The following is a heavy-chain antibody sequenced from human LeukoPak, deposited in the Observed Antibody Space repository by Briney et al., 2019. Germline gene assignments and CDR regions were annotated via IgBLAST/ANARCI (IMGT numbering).Heavy chain of an antibody. CDR3: AKLTSLYFFDY. CDR2: ISGSGGTT. J-gene: IGHJ4*02. Sequence: GGSLRLSCAASGFTFSSYSMNWVRQAPGKGLEWVSVISGSGGTTYYADSVKGRFTISRDNSKNMLFLQMNSLRAEDTALYYCAKLTSLYFFDYWGQGTLVTVSS. CDR1: GFTFSSYS. V-gene: IGHV3-23*01.